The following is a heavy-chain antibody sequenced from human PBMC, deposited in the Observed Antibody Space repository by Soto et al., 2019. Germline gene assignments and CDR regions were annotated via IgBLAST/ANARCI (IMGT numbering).Heavy chain of an antibody. CDR2: IWYDGSNK. Sequence: GGSLRLSCAASGFTFSSYGMHWVRQAPGKGLEWVAVIWYDGSNKYYADSVKGRFTISRDNSKNTLYLQMNSPRAEDTAVYYCARGHYDFWSGYYANYGMDVWGQGTTVTVSS. CDR1: GFTFSSYG. D-gene: IGHD3-3*01. CDR3: ARGHYDFWSGYYANYGMDV. V-gene: IGHV3-33*01. J-gene: IGHJ6*02.